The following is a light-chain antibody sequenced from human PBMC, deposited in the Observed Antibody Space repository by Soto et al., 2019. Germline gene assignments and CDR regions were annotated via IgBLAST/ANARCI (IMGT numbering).Light chain of an antibody. CDR1: SSDVGGYKY. V-gene: IGLV2-14*01. J-gene: IGLJ2*01. CDR3: TSYTSSSSVL. CDR2: EVS. Sequence: QSVLTQPASVSGAPGQSITISCTGTSSDVGGYKYVSWYQQYPGKAPKLMIYEVSNRPSGVSNRFSGSKSGNTASLTISGLQAEDEADYYCTSYTSSSSVLFGGGTKLPVL.